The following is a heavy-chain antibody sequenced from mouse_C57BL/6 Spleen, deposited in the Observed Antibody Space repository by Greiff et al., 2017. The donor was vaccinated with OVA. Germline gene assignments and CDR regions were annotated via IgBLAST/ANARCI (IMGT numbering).Heavy chain of an antibody. Sequence: EVQLQQSGPELVKPGASVKISCKASGYTFTDYNMDWVKQSHGQSLEWIGDINPNNGGTNYNKKFKGKATLTADKSSSTAYMEHRSLTSEDTAVYYSARRGYSGYDGDCYAIDFWGQGTSVTVSS. CDR2: INPNNGGT. CDR1: GYTFTDYN. CDR3: ARRGYSGYDGDCYAIDF. V-gene: IGHV1-18*01. J-gene: IGHJ4*01. D-gene: IGHD2-2*01.